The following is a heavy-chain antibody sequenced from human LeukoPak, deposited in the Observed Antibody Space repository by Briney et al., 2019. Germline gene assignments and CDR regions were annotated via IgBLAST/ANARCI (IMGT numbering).Heavy chain of an antibody. Sequence: GASVKVSCKASGYTFTGYYMNWVRQAPGQGLEWMGWINPNSGGKNYAQTFQGRVTMTRDTSISTTYMELSRLRSDDTAVYYCASVAGNSGLGAVDIWGQGTMVTVSS. CDR3: ASVAGNSGLGAVDI. D-gene: IGHD4-23*01. J-gene: IGHJ3*02. V-gene: IGHV1-2*02. CDR2: INPNSGGK. CDR1: GYTFTGYY.